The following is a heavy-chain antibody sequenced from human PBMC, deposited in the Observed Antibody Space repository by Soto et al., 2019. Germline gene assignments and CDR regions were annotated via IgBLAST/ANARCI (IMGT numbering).Heavy chain of an antibody. D-gene: IGHD3-3*01. V-gene: IGHV3-7*01. CDR2: ITQDGTGK. Sequence: EVQLVESGGGLVQPGESLRLTCAASGFSFSDYRFSWVRQAPGKGLEWVAYITQDGTGKYYVDSVKGRFTISRDNAKNSLVVQMNSLRGEETAVYYCAGDWSATSSGRGIDHWGQGALVTVSS. CDR1: GFSFSDYR. J-gene: IGHJ4*02. CDR3: AGDWSATSSGRGIDH.